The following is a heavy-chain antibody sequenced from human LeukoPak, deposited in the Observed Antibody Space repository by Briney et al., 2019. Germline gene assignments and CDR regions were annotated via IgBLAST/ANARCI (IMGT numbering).Heavy chain of an antibody. CDR2: ISSSSSYI. CDR1: GFTFSSYS. J-gene: IGHJ4*02. V-gene: IGHV3-21*01. Sequence: PGGSLRLSCAASGFTFSSYSMNWVRQAPGKGLEWVSSISSSSSYIYYADSVKGRFTISRDNAKNSLYLQMNSLRAEDTAVYYCAGDQVSSSSTIAYWGQGTLVTVSS. D-gene: IGHD6-6*01. CDR3: AGDQVSSSSTIAY.